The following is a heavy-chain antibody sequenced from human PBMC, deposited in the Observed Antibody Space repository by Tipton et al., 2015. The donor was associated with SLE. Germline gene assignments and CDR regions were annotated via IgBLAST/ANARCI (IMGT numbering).Heavy chain of an antibody. V-gene: IGHV1-18*01. Sequence: VQLVQSGAEVEKAGASVKVSCKASGYTFTSYGISWVRQAPGQGLEWMGWVNAGNGDTQYSQKFQGRVTISADESTTTAYMELSSLRSEDTSVYYCLGRTYSNFPFDYWGQGTLVTVSS. CDR1: GYTFTSYG. CDR3: LGRTYSNFPFDY. D-gene: IGHD4-11*01. J-gene: IGHJ4*02. CDR2: VNAGNGDT.